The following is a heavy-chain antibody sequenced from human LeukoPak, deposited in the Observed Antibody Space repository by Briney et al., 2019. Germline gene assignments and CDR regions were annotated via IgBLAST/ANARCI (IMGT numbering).Heavy chain of an antibody. Sequence: SGTLSLTCAVSGGSISSSNWWSWVRQPPGKGLEWIGEIYHSGSTNYNPSLKSRVTISVDKSKNQFSLKLSSVTAADTAVHYCATRYGSGSYYNGPIDYWGQGTLVTVSS. D-gene: IGHD3-10*01. CDR1: GGSISSSNW. V-gene: IGHV4-4*02. J-gene: IGHJ4*02. CDR3: ATRYGSGSYYNGPIDY. CDR2: IYHSGST.